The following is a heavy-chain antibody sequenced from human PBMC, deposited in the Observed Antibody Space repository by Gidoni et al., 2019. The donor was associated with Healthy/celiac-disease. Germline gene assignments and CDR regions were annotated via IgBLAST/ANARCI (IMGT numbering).Heavy chain of an antibody. CDR3: ARVWDCSGGSCYPSYYYGMDV. V-gene: IGHV3-30-3*01. J-gene: IGHJ6*02. Sequence: QVQLVESGGGVVQPGRSLRLSCAASGFTFSSYAMHWVRQAPGKGLGWVAVISYDGSNKYYADSVKGRFTISRDNSKNTLYLQMNSLRAEDTAVYYCARVWDCSGGSCYPSYYYGMDVWGQGTTVTVSS. D-gene: IGHD2-15*01. CDR1: GFTFSSYA. CDR2: ISYDGSNK.